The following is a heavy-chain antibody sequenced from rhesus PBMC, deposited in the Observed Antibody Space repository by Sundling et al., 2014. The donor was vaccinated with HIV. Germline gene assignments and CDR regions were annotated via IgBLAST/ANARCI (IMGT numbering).Heavy chain of an antibody. CDR3: AIRRAVVSSGGFDV. CDR2: IYGSGGTT. CDR1: GGSISDSYN. D-gene: IGHD2-39*02. V-gene: IGHV4-106*01. Sequence: QVQLQESGPAVVKPSETLSLTCGVSGGSISDSYNWNWIRQAPGKGLEWIGCIYGSGGTTYYNPSLKSRVTISTDTSNNQFSLNLNSVTAADTAVYYCAIRRAVVSSGGFDVWGPGVFVTVSS. J-gene: IGHJ5-1*01.